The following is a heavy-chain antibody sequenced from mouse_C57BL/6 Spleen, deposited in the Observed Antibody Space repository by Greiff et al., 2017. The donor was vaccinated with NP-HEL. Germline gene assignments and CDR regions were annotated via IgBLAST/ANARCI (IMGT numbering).Heavy chain of an antibody. CDR1: GFNIKDDY. J-gene: IGHJ3*01. D-gene: IGHD2-2*01. Sequence: EVQLQQSGAELVRPGASVKLSCTASGFNIKDDYMHWVKQRPEQGLEWIGWIDPENGDTVYASKFQGKATITAATSSNTAYLQLSSLTSEDTAVYYCTRGYDGAWFAYWGQGTLVTVSA. CDR2: IDPENGDT. V-gene: IGHV14-4*01. CDR3: TRGYDGAWFAY.